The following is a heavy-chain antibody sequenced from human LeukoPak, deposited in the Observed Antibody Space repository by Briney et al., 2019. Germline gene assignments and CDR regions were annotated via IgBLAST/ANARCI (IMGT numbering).Heavy chain of an antibody. D-gene: IGHD6-13*01. CDR3: VSRIADY. V-gene: IGHV3-7*01. CDR2: IRQDGSEK. Sequence: GGSPRLSCTVSGFSFSSYWMSWVRQAPGKGLEWVANIRQDGSEKYYVDSVKGRFTISRDNAKNSLFLQMNSLRVEDTAVYYCVSRIADYWGQGTLVTVSS. CDR1: GFSFSSYW. J-gene: IGHJ4*02.